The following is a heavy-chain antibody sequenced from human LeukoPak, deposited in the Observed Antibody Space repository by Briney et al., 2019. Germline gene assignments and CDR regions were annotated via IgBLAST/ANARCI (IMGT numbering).Heavy chain of an antibody. CDR3: ARAAYSYGAAFDY. CDR2: IYYSGST. D-gene: IGHD5-18*01. CDR1: GGSISSYY. Sequence: PSETLPLTCTVSGGSISSYYWSWIRQPPGKGLEWIGYIYYSGSTNYNPSLKSRVTISVDTSKNQFSLKLSSVTAADTAVYYCARAAYSYGAAFDYWGQGTLVTVSS. V-gene: IGHV4-59*01. J-gene: IGHJ4*02.